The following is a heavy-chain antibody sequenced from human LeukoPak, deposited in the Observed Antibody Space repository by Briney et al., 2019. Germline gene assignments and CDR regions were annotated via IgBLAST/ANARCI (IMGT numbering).Heavy chain of an antibody. CDR2: IYPGDSDT. J-gene: IGHJ5*02. CDR3: ARRYYDILTGYPALGFDP. CDR1: GYSFTSYW. D-gene: IGHD3-9*01. Sequence: MHGESLKISCKGSGYSFTSYWIGWVRQMPGKGLEWMGIIYPGDSDTRYSPSFQGQVTISADKSISTAYLQWSSLKASDTAMYYCARRYYDILTGYPALGFDPWGQGTLVTVSS. V-gene: IGHV5-51*01.